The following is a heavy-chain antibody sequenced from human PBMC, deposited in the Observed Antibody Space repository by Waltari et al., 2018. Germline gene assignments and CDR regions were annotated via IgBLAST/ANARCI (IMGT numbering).Heavy chain of an antibody. V-gene: IGHV4-38-2*02. Sequence: QVQLQESGPGLVKPSETLSLTCAVSGYSISSGYYWGWIRQPPGKGLEWIGSIYHSGSTYYNPSLKSRVTISVDTSKNQFSLKLSSVTAADTAVYYCAREDPMTPNAVAFDYWGQGTLVTVSS. CDR2: IYHSGST. CDR3: AREDPMTPNAVAFDY. D-gene: IGHD2-15*01. J-gene: IGHJ4*02. CDR1: GYSISSGYY.